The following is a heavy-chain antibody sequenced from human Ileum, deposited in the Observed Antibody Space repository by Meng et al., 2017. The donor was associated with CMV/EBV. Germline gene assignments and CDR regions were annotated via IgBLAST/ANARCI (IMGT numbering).Heavy chain of an antibody. CDR1: GFSFRTFD. J-gene: IGHJ5*02. CDR3: AIRPLQGERLCFDP. Sequence: GGSLRLSCAASGFSFRTFDMSWVRQAPGRGLEWVSVILGRDGGGRPGTTYYSDSVRGRFTISRDDSKNTVYLQMDSLRVEDTAVYYCAIRPLQGERLCFDPWGQGTLVTVSS. D-gene: IGHD1-1*01. CDR2: ILGRDGGGRPGTT. V-gene: IGHV3-23*03.